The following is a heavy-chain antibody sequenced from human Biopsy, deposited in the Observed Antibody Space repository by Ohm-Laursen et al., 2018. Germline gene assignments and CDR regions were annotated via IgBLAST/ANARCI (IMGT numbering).Heavy chain of an antibody. D-gene: IGHD2-21*01. CDR2: VYVGGSN. CDR3: VSIFHTNNERRPFDM. Sequence: SETLSLTCAVSGVSIRGYYWSWVRRPAGRGLEWIGRVYVGGSNNYNPSLRSRVSLSVETSKNQFSLMLSGVTAADTAVYYCVSIFHTNNERRPFDMWGQGTMVAVSA. CDR1: GVSIRGYY. J-gene: IGHJ3*02. V-gene: IGHV4-4*07.